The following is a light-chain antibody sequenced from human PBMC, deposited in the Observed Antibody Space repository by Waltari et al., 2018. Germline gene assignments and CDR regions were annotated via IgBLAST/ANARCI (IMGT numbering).Light chain of an antibody. V-gene: IGLV3-19*01. CDR2: GKN. CDR1: SLRSYY. Sequence: SSELTQDPAVSVAFGQTVRITCQGDSLRSYYASWYQQKPGQAPVLVIDGKNNRPSGIPDRFSGSSSGNTASLTITGAQAEDEADYYCNSRDSSGNLLFGGGTKLTVL. CDR3: NSRDSSGNLL. J-gene: IGLJ2*01.